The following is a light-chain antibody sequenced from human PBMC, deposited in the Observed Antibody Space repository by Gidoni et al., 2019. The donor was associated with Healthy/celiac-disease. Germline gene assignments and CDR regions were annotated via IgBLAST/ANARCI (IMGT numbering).Light chain of an antibody. Sequence: EIVLTQSPGTLSLSPGERATLSCRASQRVSSSYLAWYQQKPGQAPRLRIYGASSRAAGIPDRFRGSGSGTDFTLTISRLEPEDFAVYYCQQYGSSPKTCGQGTKVEIK. CDR2: GAS. J-gene: IGKJ1*01. CDR1: QRVSSSY. V-gene: IGKV3-20*01. CDR3: QQYGSSPKT.